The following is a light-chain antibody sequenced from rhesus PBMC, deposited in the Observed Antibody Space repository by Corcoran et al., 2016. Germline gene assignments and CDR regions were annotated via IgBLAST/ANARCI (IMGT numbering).Light chain of an antibody. CDR3: QQRNSYPWT. J-gene: IGKJ1*01. CDR2: AAS. Sequence: DIQMTQSPSSLSASVGDKVTITCRASQGISNALAWYQQKPWKAPKLLIYAASTLQSGVPSRFSGSGSGTDFTLTISCLQPDDFAVYYCQQRNSYPWTFGQGTKVEIK. V-gene: IGKV1-33*01. CDR1: QGISNA.